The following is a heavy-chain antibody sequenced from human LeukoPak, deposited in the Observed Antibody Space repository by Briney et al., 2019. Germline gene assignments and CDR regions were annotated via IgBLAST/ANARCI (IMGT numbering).Heavy chain of an antibody. CDR3: ARGPQWLPQGQYFQH. D-gene: IGHD6-19*01. V-gene: IGHV1-69*06. CDR2: IIPIFGTA. CDR1: GGTFSSYA. Sequence: AASVKVSCKASGGTFSSYAISWVRQAPGQGLEWMGGIIPIFGTANYAQKFQGRVTITADKSTSTAYMELNSLRSEDTAVYYCARGPQWLPQGQYFQHWGQGTLVTVSS. J-gene: IGHJ1*01.